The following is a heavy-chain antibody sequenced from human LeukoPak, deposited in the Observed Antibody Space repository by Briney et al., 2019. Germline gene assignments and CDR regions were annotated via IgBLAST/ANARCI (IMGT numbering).Heavy chain of an antibody. J-gene: IGHJ4*02. CDR1: GFTFSSYG. D-gene: IGHD6-19*01. Sequence: PGGSLRLSCAASGFTFSSYGMHWVRQAPGKGLEWVAFIRYDGSNKYYADSVKGRFTISRDNSKNTLYLQMNSLRAEDTAVYYCAKEYGSGWFSPDYWGQGTLVTVSS. CDR3: AKEYGSGWFSPDY. V-gene: IGHV3-30*02. CDR2: IRYDGSNK.